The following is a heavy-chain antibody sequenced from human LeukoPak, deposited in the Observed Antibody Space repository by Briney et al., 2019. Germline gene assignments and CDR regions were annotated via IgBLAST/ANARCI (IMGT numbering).Heavy chain of an antibody. CDR3: ARDPIDYIGGIDY. J-gene: IGHJ4*02. D-gene: IGHD4-11*01. CDR1: GYTFTGFY. V-gene: IGHV1-2*02. Sequence: ASVKVSCKASGYTFTGFYIHWVRQAPGQGLEWMGWINPKSGGTNSAQKFQGRVTMTRDTSISTAYMELSSLRSDDTAVYYCARDPIDYIGGIDYRGQGTLVTVSS. CDR2: INPKSGGT.